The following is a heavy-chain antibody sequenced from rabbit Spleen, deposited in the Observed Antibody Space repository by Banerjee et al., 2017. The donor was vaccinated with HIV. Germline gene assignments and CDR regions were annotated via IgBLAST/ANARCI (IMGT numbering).Heavy chain of an antibody. Sequence: QEQLVESGGGLVQPEGSLTLTCTASGFSFGDRDVMCWVRQAPGKGLEWIACINVATGKPVYATWAKGRFTISRTSSTTVTLRMTSLTAADTATYFCATYVDYDGDFNLWGQGTLVTVS. CDR3: ATYVDYDGDFNL. V-gene: IGHV1S45*01. CDR2: INVATGKP. CDR1: GFSFGDRDV. D-gene: IGHD2-1*01. J-gene: IGHJ4*01.